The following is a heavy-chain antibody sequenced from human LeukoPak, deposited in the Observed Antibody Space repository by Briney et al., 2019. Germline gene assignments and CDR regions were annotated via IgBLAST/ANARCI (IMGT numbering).Heavy chain of an antibody. CDR2: ISWNSGSI. D-gene: IGHD6-13*01. V-gene: IGHV3-9*01. Sequence: PGRSLTLSCAASGFTFDDYAMHWLRQAPGKGLEWVSGISWNSGSIGYADSVKGRFTISRDNAKNSLYLQMNSLRAEDTALYYCAKCLDSSSWYGNDAFDIWGQGTMVTVSS. CDR3: AKCLDSSSWYGNDAFDI. J-gene: IGHJ3*02. CDR1: GFTFDDYA.